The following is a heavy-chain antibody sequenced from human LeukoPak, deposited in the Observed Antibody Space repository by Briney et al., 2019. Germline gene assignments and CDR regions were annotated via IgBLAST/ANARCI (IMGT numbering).Heavy chain of an antibody. D-gene: IGHD6-13*01. Sequence: SETLSLTCTVSGGSISSYYWNWIRQPPGKGLEWIGYIYYSGSTNYNPSLKSRVTISVDTSKNQFSLKLSSVTAADTAVYYCAGGDYSSSFDFWGQGTMVTVSS. CDR2: IYYSGST. CDR1: GGSISSYY. J-gene: IGHJ3*01. V-gene: IGHV4-59*01. CDR3: AGGDYSSSFDF.